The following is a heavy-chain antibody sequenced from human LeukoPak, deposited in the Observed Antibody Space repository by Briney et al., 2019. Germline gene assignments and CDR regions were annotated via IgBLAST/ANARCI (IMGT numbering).Heavy chain of an antibody. V-gene: IGHV4-34*01. CDR1: GGSFSGYY. CDR2: INHSGST. J-gene: IGHJ4*02. Sequence: SETLPLTCAVYGGSFSGYYWSWIRQPPGKGLEWIGEINHSGSTNYNPSLKSRVTTSIDTSKNQFSLKLSSVTAADTAVYYCARAYYYDSSGPGDFDYWGQGTLVTVSS. D-gene: IGHD3-22*01. CDR3: ARAYYYDSSGPGDFDY.